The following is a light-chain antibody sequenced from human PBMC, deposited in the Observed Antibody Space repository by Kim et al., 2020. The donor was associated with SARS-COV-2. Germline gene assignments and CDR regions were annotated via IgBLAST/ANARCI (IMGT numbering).Light chain of an antibody. Sequence: LGQTVRITCQGDSIRSYYTSRYQQKPGQAHVLVIYGKHNRPSGIPDRFSGSSSGNTASLAITGAQAEDEADYYCNSRDSSGNHLEFSGGTQLTVL. CDR1: SIRSYY. CDR3: NSRDSSGNHLE. J-gene: IGLJ3*02. CDR2: GKH. V-gene: IGLV3-19*01.